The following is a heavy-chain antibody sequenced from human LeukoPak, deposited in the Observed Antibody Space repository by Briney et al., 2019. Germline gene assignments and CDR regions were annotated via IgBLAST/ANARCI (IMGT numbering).Heavy chain of an antibody. D-gene: IGHD3-22*01. V-gene: IGHV3-30*04. CDR1: GFTFSRYI. CDR3: ARDRYHYYDSSGYFDY. Sequence: GGSLRLSCAASGFTFSRYIMHWVRQAPGKGLEWVAVISYDGSNKYYADSVKGRFTISRDNSKNTLYLQMNSLRAEDTAVYYCARDRYHYYDSSGYFDYWGQGTLVTVSS. CDR2: ISYDGSNK. J-gene: IGHJ4*02.